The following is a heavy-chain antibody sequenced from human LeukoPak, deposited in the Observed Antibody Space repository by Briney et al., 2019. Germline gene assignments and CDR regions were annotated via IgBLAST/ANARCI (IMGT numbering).Heavy chain of an antibody. J-gene: IGHJ6*02. D-gene: IGHD4-17*01. Sequence: GASVKVSCKASGYTFTSYGISWVRQAPGQGLEWMGWISAYNGNTNYAQKFQGRVTITADDSTSTAYMELTSLRSEDTAVYYCAEDSSMVTTRAPYYYYYLDVWGQGTTVTVSS. CDR2: ISAYNGNT. CDR3: AEDSSMVTTRAPYYYYYLDV. V-gene: IGHV1-18*01. CDR1: GYTFTSYG.